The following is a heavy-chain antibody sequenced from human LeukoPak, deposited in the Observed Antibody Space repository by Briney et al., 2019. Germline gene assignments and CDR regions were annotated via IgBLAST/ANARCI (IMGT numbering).Heavy chain of an antibody. CDR1: GGSFSGYY. J-gene: IGHJ5*02. CDR2: INHSGST. V-gene: IGHV4-34*01. Sequence: SETLSLTCAVYGGSFSGYYWSWIRQPPGKGLEWIGEINHSGSTNYNPSLTSRVTISVDTSKNQFSLKLSSVTAADTAVYYCARGPSIAARPQNWFDPWGQGTLVTVSS. CDR3: ARGPSIAARPQNWFDP. D-gene: IGHD6-6*01.